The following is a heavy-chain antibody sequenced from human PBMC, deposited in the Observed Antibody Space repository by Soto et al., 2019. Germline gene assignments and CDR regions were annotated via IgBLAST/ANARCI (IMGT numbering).Heavy chain of an antibody. CDR2: INAGNGNT. CDR1: GYTFTSYA. D-gene: IGHD3-22*01. CDR3: ARDVSDYYDSSGYYLLDY. Sequence: GASVKVSCKASGYTFTSYAMHWVRQAPGQRLEWMGWINAGNGNTKYSQKFQGRVTITADKSTSTAYMELSSLRSEDTAVYYCARDVSDYYDSSGYYLLDYWSKGTLVTVSS. J-gene: IGHJ4*02. V-gene: IGHV1-3*01.